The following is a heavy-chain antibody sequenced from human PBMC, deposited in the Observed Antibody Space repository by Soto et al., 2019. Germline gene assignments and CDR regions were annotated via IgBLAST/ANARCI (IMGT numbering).Heavy chain of an antibody. V-gene: IGHV3-9*01. Sequence: EVQLVESGGGLVQPGRSLRLSCAASGFKFDDYAMHWVRQTPGEGLEWVSGISWNSGSIGYADSVKGRFTISRDNAKKSLFLQMDSLRAENTALYYCANDISGRGGWYYLDYWGQGSLVTVSS. CDR1: GFKFDDYA. CDR2: ISWNSGSI. CDR3: ANDISGRGGWYYLDY. D-gene: IGHD2-21*01. J-gene: IGHJ4*02.